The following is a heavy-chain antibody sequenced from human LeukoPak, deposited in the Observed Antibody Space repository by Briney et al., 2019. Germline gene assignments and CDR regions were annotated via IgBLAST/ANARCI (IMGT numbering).Heavy chain of an antibody. J-gene: IGHJ4*02. V-gene: IGHV4-34*01. CDR1: GGSFSDYY. D-gene: IGHD5-18*01. Sequence: SETLSLTCAVYGGSFSDYYWSWIRQPPGKGLEWIGEINHSGSTNYNPSLKSRVTISVDTSKNQFSLKLSSVTAADTAVYYCARGFRRGYSYGYVSYFDYWGQGTLVTVSS. CDR3: ARGFRRGYSYGYVSYFDY. CDR2: INHSGST.